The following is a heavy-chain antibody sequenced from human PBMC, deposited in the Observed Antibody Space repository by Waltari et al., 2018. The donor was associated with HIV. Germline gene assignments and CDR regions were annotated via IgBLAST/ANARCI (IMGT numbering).Heavy chain of an antibody. Sequence: QVQLVQSGAEVKKHGASVKVSCKASGYTFTSYAMHWVRQAPGQRLEWMGWINAGNGNTKYSQKFQGRVTITRGTSASTAYMELSSLRSEDTAVYYCARDLGYSSSWPGGWFDPWGQGTLVTVSS. V-gene: IGHV1-3*01. J-gene: IGHJ5*02. CDR3: ARDLGYSSSWPGGWFDP. D-gene: IGHD6-13*01. CDR1: GYTFTSYA. CDR2: INAGNGNT.